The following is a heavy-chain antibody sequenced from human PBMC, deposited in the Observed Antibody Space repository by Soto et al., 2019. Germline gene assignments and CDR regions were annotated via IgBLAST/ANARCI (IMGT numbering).Heavy chain of an antibody. CDR2: IYPGDSDT. CDR3: VRVGLVGSNSLNNAWFHX. J-gene: IGHJ5*02. CDR1: GYTFTSHW. V-gene: IGHV5-51*01. D-gene: IGHD2-8*02. Sequence: GESLKISCMGSGYTFTSHWIGWVRQMPGKGLEWMGSIYPGDSDTRYSPSFQGQVTISADKSIRTAYLQWNSLKASDTAMYYCVRVGLVGSNSLNNAWFHXWGPGTLVTVSX.